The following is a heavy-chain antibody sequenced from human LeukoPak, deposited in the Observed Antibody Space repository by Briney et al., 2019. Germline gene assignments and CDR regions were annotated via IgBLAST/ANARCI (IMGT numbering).Heavy chain of an antibody. J-gene: IGHJ4*02. Sequence: GGSLRLSCAASGFTFSSYGMHWVRQAPGKGLEWVACIRYDGSNKYYADSVKGRFTISRDNSKNTLYLQMNSLRAEDTAVYYCASPLVAMTGIDYWGQGTLVTVSS. CDR3: ASPLVAMTGIDY. CDR2: IRYDGSNK. CDR1: GFTFSSYG. D-gene: IGHD5-12*01. V-gene: IGHV3-30*02.